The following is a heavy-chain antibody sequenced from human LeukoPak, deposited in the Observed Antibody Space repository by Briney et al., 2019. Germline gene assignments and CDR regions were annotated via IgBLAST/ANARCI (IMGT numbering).Heavy chain of an antibody. CDR3: ARGPSITTTGTFDP. D-gene: IGHD3-9*01. J-gene: IGHJ5*02. CDR2: IRDSVGNT. Sequence: GGSLTLSCAASGFTFSSYAMNWVRQAPGKGLEWVSSIRDSVGNTYYADSVKDRFTISRDNSRNTPYLQMTSLRAEDTAVYYCARGPSITTTGTFDPWGQGTLVTVSS. V-gene: IGHV3-23*01. CDR1: GFTFSSYA.